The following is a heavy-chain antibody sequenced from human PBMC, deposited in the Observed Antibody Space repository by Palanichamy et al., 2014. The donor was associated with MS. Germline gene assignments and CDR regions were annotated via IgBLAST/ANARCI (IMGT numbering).Heavy chain of an antibody. D-gene: IGHD4-17*01. Sequence: QVQLQESGPGLVKPSETLSTTGTVSGYSINNECFWDWIRQPPGKGLEWIGSIYHGGSTYYNPSLKRRVTISVDTSKNHFSLKLSSVTAADTAVYYCARSYGDYVDPFFDYWGQGILVTVSS. CDR1: GYSINNECF. CDR3: ARSYGDYVDPFFDY. CDR2: IYHGGST. V-gene: IGHV4-38-2*02. J-gene: IGHJ4*02.